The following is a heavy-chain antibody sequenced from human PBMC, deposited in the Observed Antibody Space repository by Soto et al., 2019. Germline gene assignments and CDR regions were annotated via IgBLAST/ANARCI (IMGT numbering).Heavy chain of an antibody. J-gene: IGHJ5*02. CDR1: GGSISSGGYS. CDR3: ARDYDILTGYGGFDP. Sequence: QLQLQESGSGLVKPSQTLSLTCAVSGGSISSGGYSWSWIRQPPGKGLEWIGYIYHSGSTYYNPSLKSRVTISVDRSKNQFSLKLSSVTAADTAVYYCARDYDILTGYGGFDPWGQGTLVTVSS. CDR2: IYHSGST. V-gene: IGHV4-30-2*01. D-gene: IGHD3-9*01.